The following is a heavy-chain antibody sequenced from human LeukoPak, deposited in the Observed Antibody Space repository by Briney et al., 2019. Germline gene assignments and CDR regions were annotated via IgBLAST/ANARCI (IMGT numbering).Heavy chain of an antibody. V-gene: IGHV4-39*01. CDR3: ARHSGLRSPFDP. CDR2: IYSSGNT. J-gene: IGHJ5*02. D-gene: IGHD3-3*01. Sequence: XXQPPGXXXEWIGSIYSSGNTYYNPSLESRVTISVDTSKNQLSLKLTSATAADTSVYYCARHSGLRSPFDPWGQGTLVTVSS.